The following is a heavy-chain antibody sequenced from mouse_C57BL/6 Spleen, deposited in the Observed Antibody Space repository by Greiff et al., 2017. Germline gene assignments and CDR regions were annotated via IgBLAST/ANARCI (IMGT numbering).Heavy chain of an antibody. Sequence: EVQLVESGGGLVQPGGSLSLSCAASGFTFTDYYMSWVRQPPGKALEWLGFIRNKANGYTTEYSASVKGRFTISRDNSQSILYLQMNALRAEDSATYYCARHSIYYFDYWGQGTTLTVSS. CDR2: IRNKANGYTT. CDR1: GFTFTDYY. J-gene: IGHJ2*01. V-gene: IGHV7-3*01. CDR3: ARHSIYYFDY.